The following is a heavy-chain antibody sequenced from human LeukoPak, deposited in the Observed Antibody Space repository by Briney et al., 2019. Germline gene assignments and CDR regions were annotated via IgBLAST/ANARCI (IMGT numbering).Heavy chain of an antibody. J-gene: IGHJ5*02. CDR1: GGSFSGYY. CDR3: ARGRWFDP. V-gene: IGHV4-34*01. Sequence: SETLSLTCAVYGGSFSGYYWSWIRQPPGKGLEWIGEINHSGSTNYNPSLKSRVTISVDTSKNQFSLKLSSVTAADTAVYYCARGRWFDPWGQGTLVTVSS. CDR2: INHSGST.